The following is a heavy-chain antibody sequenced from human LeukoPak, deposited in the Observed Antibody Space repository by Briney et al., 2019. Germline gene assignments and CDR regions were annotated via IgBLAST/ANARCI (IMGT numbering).Heavy chain of an antibody. V-gene: IGHV1-69*05. CDR1: GGTFSSYA. D-gene: IGHD2-2*01. CDR3: ARLSSRSTSYHGGNY. J-gene: IGHJ4*02. Sequence: PGRSLRLSCAASGGTFSSYAISWVRQAPGQGLEWMGGIIPIFGTANYAQKFQGRVTITTDESTSTAYMELSSLRSEDTAVYYCARLSSRSTSYHGGNYWGQGTLVTVSS. CDR2: IIPIFGTA.